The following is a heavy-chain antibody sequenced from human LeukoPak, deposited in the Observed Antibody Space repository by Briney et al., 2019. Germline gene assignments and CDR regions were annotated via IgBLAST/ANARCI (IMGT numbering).Heavy chain of an antibody. J-gene: IGHJ4*02. V-gene: IGHV1-46*01. CDR2: INPSGGST. D-gene: IGHD2-2*01. CDR3: ARSDCSSTSCYLYDY. Sequence: ASVKVSCKASGYTFTSYYMHWVRQAPGQGLEWMGIINPSGGSTSYAQKFQGRVTMTRDTSTSTVYMEPSSLRSEDTAVYYCARSDCSSTSCYLYDYWGQGTLVTVSS. CDR1: GYTFTSYY.